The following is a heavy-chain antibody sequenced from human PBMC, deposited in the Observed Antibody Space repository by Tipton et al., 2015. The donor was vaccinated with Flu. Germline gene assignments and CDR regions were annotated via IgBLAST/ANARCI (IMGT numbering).Heavy chain of an antibody. Sequence: SLRLSCAASGFTFSSYAMSWVRQAPGKGLEWVSAISGSGGSTYYADSVKGRFTISRDNSKNTLYLQMNSLRAEDTAVYYCAKGAAGATVTTWENFDYWGQGTLVTVSS. J-gene: IGHJ4*02. CDR3: AKGAAGATVTTWENFDY. CDR2: ISGSGGST. D-gene: IGHD4-17*01. CDR1: GFTFSSYA. V-gene: IGHV3-23*01.